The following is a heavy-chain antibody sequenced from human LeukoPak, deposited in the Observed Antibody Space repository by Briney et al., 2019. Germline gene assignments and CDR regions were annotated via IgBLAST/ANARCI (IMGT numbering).Heavy chain of an antibody. CDR3: AREYSSSPDY. D-gene: IGHD6-6*01. CDR2: IYYSGST. Sequence: SETLSLTCTVSGGSISSSSYYWGWIRQPPGKGLEWIGSIYYSGSTYYNPSLKSRVTISVDTSKNQFSLKLSSVTTADTAVYYCAREYSSSPDYWGRGTLVTVSS. CDR1: GGSISSSSYY. J-gene: IGHJ4*02. V-gene: IGHV4-39*02.